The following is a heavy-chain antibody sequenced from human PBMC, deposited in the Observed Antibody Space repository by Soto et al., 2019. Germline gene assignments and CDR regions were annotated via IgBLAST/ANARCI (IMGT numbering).Heavy chain of an antibody. D-gene: IGHD2-2*03. V-gene: IGHV4-59*01. CDR3: AREGNLGRWIQPLDS. CDR2: IYYSGST. J-gene: IGHJ4*02. CDR1: GGSISSYY. Sequence: TSETLSLSCTVSGGSISSYYWSWIRQPPGKGLEWIGYIYYSGSTNYNPSLKSRVTISVDTSKNQFSLKLSSVTTADTAVYFCAREGNLGRWIQPLDSWGQGTLVTVSS.